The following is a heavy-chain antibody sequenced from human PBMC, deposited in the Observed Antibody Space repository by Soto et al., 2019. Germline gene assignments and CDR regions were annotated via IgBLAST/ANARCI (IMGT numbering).Heavy chain of an antibody. CDR3: ARRDYYGSGTDDAFDI. CDR2: MNPNSGNT. V-gene: IGHV1-8*01. J-gene: IGHJ3*02. D-gene: IGHD3-10*01. CDR1: GDTFTSYD. Sequence: ASVKVSCKASGDTFTSYDINWVRQATGQGLEWMGWMNPNSGNTGYAQKFQGRVTMTRNTSISTAYMELSSLRSEDTAVYYCARRDYYGSGTDDAFDIWGQGTMVTVSS.